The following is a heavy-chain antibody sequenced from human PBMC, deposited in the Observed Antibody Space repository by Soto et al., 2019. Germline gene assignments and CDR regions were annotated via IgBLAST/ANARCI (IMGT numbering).Heavy chain of an antibody. Sequence: QVQLVESGGGVVQPGRSLRLSCAASGFTFSSYGMHWVRQATGKGLEWVAVIWYDGSNKYYADSVKGRITISRDNSKNTLYRQMNSLRAEDTAVYYCARIMTTDDYWGQGTLVTVSS. CDR1: GFTFSSYG. D-gene: IGHD3-16*01. J-gene: IGHJ4*02. CDR2: IWYDGSNK. V-gene: IGHV3-33*01. CDR3: ARIMTTDDY.